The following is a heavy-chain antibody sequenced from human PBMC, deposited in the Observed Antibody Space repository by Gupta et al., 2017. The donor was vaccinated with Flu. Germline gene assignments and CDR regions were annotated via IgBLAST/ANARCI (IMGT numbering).Heavy chain of an antibody. CDR3: ATVTPSGSYTHDAFDI. J-gene: IGHJ3*02. Sequence: PGQGLEWMGGIIPIFGTANYAQKFQGRVTITADESTSTAYMELSSLRSEDTAVYYCATVTPSGSYTHDAFDIWGQGTMVTVSS. D-gene: IGHD1-26*01. CDR2: IIPIFGTA. V-gene: IGHV1-69*01.